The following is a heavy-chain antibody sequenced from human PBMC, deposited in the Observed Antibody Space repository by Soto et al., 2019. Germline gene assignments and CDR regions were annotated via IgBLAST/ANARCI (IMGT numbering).Heavy chain of an antibody. CDR2: IYSGGGT. V-gene: IGHV3-53*01. CDR3: ARGGVQDAFDI. J-gene: IGHJ3*02. D-gene: IGHD5-12*01. Sequence: SLRLSCAASGLVVVSTYMTWVRQAPEKGLECVYVIYSGGGTYYADSVTGRFTISRDTSKNTLHPQMNDLTAEDTALYYCARGGVQDAFDIWGQGTMVTVSS. CDR1: GLVVVSTY.